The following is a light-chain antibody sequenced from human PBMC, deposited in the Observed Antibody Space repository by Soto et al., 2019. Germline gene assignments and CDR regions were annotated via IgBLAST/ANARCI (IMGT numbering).Light chain of an antibody. V-gene: IGKV1-5*03. CDR2: KAS. CDR3: QQYNSYPST. J-gene: IGKJ5*01. CDR1: QSISSW. Sequence: DIQMTQPRSTLSASVGDRVTITCRASQSISSWLAWYQQEPGKAPKILIYKASSLESGVPSRFSGSGSGTEFTLTISSLQPDDFATYYCQQYNSYPSTFGQGTRLEIK.